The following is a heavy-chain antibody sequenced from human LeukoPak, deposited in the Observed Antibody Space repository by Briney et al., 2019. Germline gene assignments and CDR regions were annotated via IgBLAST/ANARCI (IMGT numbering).Heavy chain of an antibody. D-gene: IGHD1-26*01. Sequence: SETLSLTCAVSGGSFSGYCWSWIRQPPGKGLEWIGEINHSGSTNYNPSLKSRVTISVDTSKNQFSLKLSSVTAADTAVYYCARRRRIVGATPGAFDIWGQGTMGTVSS. V-gene: IGHV4-34*01. CDR1: GGSFSGYC. CDR2: INHSGST. CDR3: ARRRRIVGATPGAFDI. J-gene: IGHJ3*02.